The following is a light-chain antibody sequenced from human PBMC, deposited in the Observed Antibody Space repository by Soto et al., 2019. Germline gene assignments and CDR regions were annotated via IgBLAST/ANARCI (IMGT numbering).Light chain of an antibody. CDR2: EVT. J-gene: IGLJ2*01. Sequence: QSALTQPASVSGSPGQSITIYCAGTSTDVGRFNLVSWYRQYPGKAPRVLICEVTKRPSGVSDRFSGSKSGNTAYLTISGLQAEDEADYYCCSYAGSSVMVFGGGIKLTVL. CDR3: CSYAGSSVMV. CDR1: STDVGRFNL. V-gene: IGLV2-23*02.